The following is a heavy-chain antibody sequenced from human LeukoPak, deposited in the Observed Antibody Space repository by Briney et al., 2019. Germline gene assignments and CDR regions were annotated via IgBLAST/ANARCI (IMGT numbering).Heavy chain of an antibody. CDR1: GGSISSSTYY. V-gene: IGHV4-39*01. J-gene: IGHJ4*02. Sequence: PSETLSLTCTVSGGSISSSTYYWGWIRQPPGKGLEWIGSIYYSGSTYYNPSVKSRLTISVDTSKNQFSLKLSFVTAADTAVYYCARHYPRGHNNDRSGYIYPFDYWGQGTLVTVSS. CDR3: ARHYPRGHNNDRSGYIYPFDY. D-gene: IGHD3-22*01. CDR2: IYYSGST.